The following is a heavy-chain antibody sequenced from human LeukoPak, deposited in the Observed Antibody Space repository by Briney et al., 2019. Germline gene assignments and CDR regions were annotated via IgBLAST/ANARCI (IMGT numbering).Heavy chain of an antibody. Sequence: GGSLRLSCAASGFTFSSYGMHWVRQAPGQRLEWMGWINAGNGNTKYSQEFQGRVTITRDTSASTAYMELGSLRSEDMAVYYCARAITYYYDSSGYSPRFNDAFDIWGQGTMVTVSS. V-gene: IGHV1-3*03. CDR3: ARAITYYYDSSGYSPRFNDAFDI. CDR2: INAGNGNT. CDR1: GFTFSSYG. D-gene: IGHD3-22*01. J-gene: IGHJ3*02.